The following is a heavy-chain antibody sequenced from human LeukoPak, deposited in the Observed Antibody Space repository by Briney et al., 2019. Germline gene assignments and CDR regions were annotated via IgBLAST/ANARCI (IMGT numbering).Heavy chain of an antibody. D-gene: IGHD6-19*01. CDR2: IWYDGSNK. J-gene: IGHJ4*02. CDR1: GFTFSSYG. CDR3: ARGSYSSGWYLLDY. Sequence: PGRSLRLSCAASGFTFSSYGMHWVRQAPGKGLEWVAVIWYDGSNKYYADSVKGRFTISRDNSKNTLYLQMNSLRAEDTAVYYCARGSYSSGWYLLDYWGQGTLVTVSS. V-gene: IGHV3-33*01.